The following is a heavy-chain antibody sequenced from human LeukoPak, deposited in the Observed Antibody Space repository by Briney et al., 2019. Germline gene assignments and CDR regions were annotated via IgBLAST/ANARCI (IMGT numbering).Heavy chain of an antibody. CDR2: ISSTSSYR. Sequence: GGSLRLSCAASGFIFSSYSMNWVRRAPGKGLEWVSCISSTSSYRYYAGSVKGRFTISRDNAKNSLYLQMNSLRAEDTAVYYCASSTDGYNLGTGGVDHWGQGTLVTVSS. CDR3: ASSTDGYNLGTGGVDH. CDR1: GFIFSSYS. J-gene: IGHJ4*02. D-gene: IGHD5-24*01. V-gene: IGHV3-21*01.